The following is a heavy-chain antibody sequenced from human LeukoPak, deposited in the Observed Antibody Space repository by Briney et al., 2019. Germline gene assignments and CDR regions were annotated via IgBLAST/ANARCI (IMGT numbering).Heavy chain of an antibody. CDR1: GYIFTTYT. V-gene: IGHV1-3*01. Sequence: ASVKVSCKASGYIFTTYTMHWVRQAPGQSLEWMGWINGGKGNTKYSQKFQGRVSITRDTSASTAYMELSSLRSEDTAVYYCARDSSPPFDYWGQGTLVTVSS. J-gene: IGHJ4*02. CDR2: INGGKGNT. CDR3: ARDSSPPFDY.